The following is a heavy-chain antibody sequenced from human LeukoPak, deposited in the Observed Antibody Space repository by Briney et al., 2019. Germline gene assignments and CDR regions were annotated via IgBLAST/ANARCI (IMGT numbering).Heavy chain of an antibody. J-gene: IGHJ4*02. D-gene: IGHD5-18*01. CDR3: ARQGGGYRDYFDY. CDR2: INPNSGGT. V-gene: IGHV1-2*04. CDR1: GYTFTGYY. Sequence: ASVKVSCKASGYTFTGYYMYWVRQAPGQGLEWMGWINPNSGGTNYAQKFQGWVTMTRDTSISTAYMELSRLRSDDTAVYYCARQGGGYRDYFDYWGQGTLVTVSS.